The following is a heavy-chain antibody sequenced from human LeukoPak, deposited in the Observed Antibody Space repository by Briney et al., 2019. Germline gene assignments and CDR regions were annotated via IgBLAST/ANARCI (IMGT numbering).Heavy chain of an antibody. CDR2: IHTSGNT. J-gene: IGHJ6*03. CDR3: ARQHDSYYYYYIDV. V-gene: IGHV4-4*07. Sequence: SETLSLTCTVSGGSISTYYWSWIRQPAGKGLEWIGRIHTSGNTDYNPSLKSRVTMSVDTSKNQFSLKLSSVTAADTAVYYCARQHDSYYYYYIDVWGSGTTVTVSS. CDR1: GGSISTYY.